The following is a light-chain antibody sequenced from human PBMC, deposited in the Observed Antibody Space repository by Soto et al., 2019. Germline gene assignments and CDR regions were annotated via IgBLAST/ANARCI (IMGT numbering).Light chain of an antibody. CDR1: PSVTNF. J-gene: IGKJ5*01. CDR2: VAF. Sequence: EIVLTQSPATLSLSPGERATLSCRASPSVTNFLAWYQQKPGQAPRLLIYVAFNMATGIPARFSGSGSGTDFTLTISSLEPEDSAVYYCQQRNVWPPVTFGQGTRLEIK. CDR3: QQRNVWPPVT. V-gene: IGKV3-11*01.